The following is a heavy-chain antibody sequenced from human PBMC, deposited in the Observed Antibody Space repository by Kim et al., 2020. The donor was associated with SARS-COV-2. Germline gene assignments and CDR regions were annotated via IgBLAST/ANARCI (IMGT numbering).Heavy chain of an antibody. CDR1: GFSFSSSW. V-gene: IGHV3-74*01. Sequence: GGSLRLSCAASGFSFSSSWMYWVRQAPGKGLVWVSRISTDVTRTSYADSVKGRFSISRDNAKNTLYLQMNSLRAEDTALYYCARAKIGDVLHIWGQGTKVTVSS. J-gene: IGHJ3*02. CDR3: ARAKIGDVLHI. CDR2: ISTDVTRT. D-gene: IGHD3-16*01.